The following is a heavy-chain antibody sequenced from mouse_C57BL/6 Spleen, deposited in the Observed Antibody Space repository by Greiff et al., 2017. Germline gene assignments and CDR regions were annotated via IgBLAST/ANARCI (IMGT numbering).Heavy chain of an antibody. CDR3: ARNGGYGSSPYFDV. Sequence: VKLQESGPGLVAPSQSLSITCTVSGFSLTSYAISWVRQPPGKGLEWRGVIWTGGGTNYNSALKSRLSISKDNSKSQVFLKMNSLQTDDTARYYCARNGGYGSSPYFDVWGTGTTVTVSS. CDR2: IWTGGGT. V-gene: IGHV2-9-1*01. D-gene: IGHD1-1*01. J-gene: IGHJ1*03. CDR1: GFSLTSYA.